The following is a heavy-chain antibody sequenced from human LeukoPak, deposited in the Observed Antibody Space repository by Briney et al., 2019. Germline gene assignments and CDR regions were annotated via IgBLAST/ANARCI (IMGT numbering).Heavy chain of an antibody. CDR1: GDSISSSSYY. Sequence: SETLSLTCTVSGDSISSSSYYWDWIRQPPGKGLEWIGSICYSESTYYNPSLKSRVTISVDASKNQFSLKLSSVTAADTAVYYCARVRSRDGYNTNFDYWGQGTPVTVSS. V-gene: IGHV4-39*07. D-gene: IGHD5-24*01. J-gene: IGHJ4*02. CDR3: ARVRSRDGYNTNFDY. CDR2: ICYSEST.